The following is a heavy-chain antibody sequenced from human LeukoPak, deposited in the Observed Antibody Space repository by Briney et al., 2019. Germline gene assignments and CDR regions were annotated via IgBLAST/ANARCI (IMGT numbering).Heavy chain of an antibody. D-gene: IGHD2-2*01. J-gene: IGHJ4*02. V-gene: IGHV1-2*02. Sequence: ASVKVSCKASGYTFTGYYMHWVRQAPGQGLEWMGWINPNSGGTNYAQKFQGRVTMTRDTSISTAYMELSRLRSDDTAVYYCARESVGYCSSTSCYVDYWGQGTLVTVSS. CDR3: ARESVGYCSSTSCYVDY. CDR1: GYTFTGYY. CDR2: INPNSGGT.